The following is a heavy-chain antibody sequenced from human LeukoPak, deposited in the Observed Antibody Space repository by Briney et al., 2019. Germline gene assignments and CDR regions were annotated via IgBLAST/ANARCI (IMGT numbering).Heavy chain of an antibody. CDR3: ARVGGWYEGYFDY. J-gene: IGHJ4*02. Sequence: GGSLRLSCAASGFTFSSYGMHWVRQAPGKGLEWVAFIRYDGSNKYYADSVKGRFTISRDNSKNTLYLQMNSLRAEDTAVYYCARVGGWYEGYFDYWGQGTLVTVSS. V-gene: IGHV3-30*02. D-gene: IGHD6-19*01. CDR1: GFTFSSYG. CDR2: IRYDGSNK.